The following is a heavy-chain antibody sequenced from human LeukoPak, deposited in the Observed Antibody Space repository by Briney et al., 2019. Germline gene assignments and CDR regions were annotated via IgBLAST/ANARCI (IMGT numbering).Heavy chain of an antibody. CDR2: ISSSGNTM. V-gene: IGHV3-48*03. CDR3: ASRTGPDAFDI. CDR1: GFSFSSYE. J-gene: IGHJ3*02. D-gene: IGHD7-27*01. Sequence: GGSLRLSCAASGFSFSSYEMNWVRQAPGKGLEWVSYISSSGNTMFHADFVKGRFTISRDNAKNSLFLQMNGLRAEDTAVYYCASRTGPDAFDIWGQGTMVTVSS.